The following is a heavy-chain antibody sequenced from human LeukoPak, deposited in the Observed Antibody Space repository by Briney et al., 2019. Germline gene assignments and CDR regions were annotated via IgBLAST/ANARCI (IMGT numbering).Heavy chain of an antibody. Sequence: GGSLRLSCTASGFTFGDYAMSWVRQAPGQGLEWVGFIRSKAYGGTTEYAASVKGRFTISRDDSKSIAYLQMNSLKTEDTAVYYCTREVLWFGEYGPFDYWGQGTLVTVSS. CDR3: TREVLWFGEYGPFDY. CDR1: GFTFGDYA. J-gene: IGHJ4*02. V-gene: IGHV3-49*04. D-gene: IGHD3-10*01. CDR2: IRSKAYGGTT.